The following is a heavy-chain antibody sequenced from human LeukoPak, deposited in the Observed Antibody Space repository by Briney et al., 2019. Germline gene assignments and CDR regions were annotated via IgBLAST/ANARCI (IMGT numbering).Heavy chain of an antibody. Sequence: PSETLSPTCTVSGGSISSGSYYWSWIRQPAGKGLEWIGRIYTSGSTNYSPSLKSRVTISVDTSKNQFSLKLSSVTAADTALYYCARSGGRVYSTSFDYWGQGTLVTVSS. D-gene: IGHD4-11*01. CDR1: GGSISSGSYY. CDR2: IYTSGST. CDR3: ARSGGRVYSTSFDY. V-gene: IGHV4-61*02. J-gene: IGHJ4*02.